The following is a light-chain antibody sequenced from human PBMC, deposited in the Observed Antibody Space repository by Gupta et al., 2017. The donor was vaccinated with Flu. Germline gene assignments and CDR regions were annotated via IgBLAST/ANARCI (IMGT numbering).Light chain of an antibody. V-gene: IGKV1-12*01. CDR1: QGIGNW. J-gene: IGKJ1*01. CDR2: SAS. Sequence: DIQLTQSPSSLSASVGDSVVLTCRASQGIGNWLAWYQQKPGKAPKLLISSASSLQRGFPSRFRGSGSGTDFSLTITSLQPEDFATYYCQQTHSFPRTFGLGTKVEIK. CDR3: QQTHSFPRT.